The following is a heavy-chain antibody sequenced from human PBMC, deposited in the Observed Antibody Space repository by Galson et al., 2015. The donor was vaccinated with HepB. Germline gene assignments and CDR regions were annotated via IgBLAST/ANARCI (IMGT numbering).Heavy chain of an antibody. CDR1: GFTFSSYE. J-gene: IGHJ5*02. CDR3: ARAGGIYDSSAS. D-gene: IGHD3-22*01. V-gene: IGHV3-48*03. CDR2: ISSSGSTI. Sequence: SLRLSCAASGFTFSSYEMNWVRQAPGKGLEWVSYISSSGSTIYYADSVKGRFTISRDNAKNSLYLQMNSLRAEDTAVYYCARAGGIYDSSASWGQGTLVTVSS.